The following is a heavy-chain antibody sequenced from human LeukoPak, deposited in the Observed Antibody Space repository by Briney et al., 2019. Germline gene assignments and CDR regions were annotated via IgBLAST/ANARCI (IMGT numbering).Heavy chain of an antibody. CDR1: GYTFTSYG. D-gene: IGHD6-19*01. Sequence: ASVKVSCKASGYTFTSYGISWVRQAPGQRLEWMGWISAYNGNTNYAQKLQGRVTMTTDTSTSTAYMELRSLRSDDTSVFYCARGGGQWLLRARYYTREVGGKGTRVTVS. CDR2: ISAYNGNT. V-gene: IGHV1-18*01. CDR3: ARGGGQWLLRARYYTREV. J-gene: IGHJ6*03.